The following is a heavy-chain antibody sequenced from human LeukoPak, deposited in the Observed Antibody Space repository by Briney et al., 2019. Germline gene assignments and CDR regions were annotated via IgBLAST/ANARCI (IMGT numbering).Heavy chain of an antibody. CDR3: ARERCTLYFDY. J-gene: IGHJ4*02. Sequence: PSETLSLTCTVSGYSISSGYYWGWIRQSPGKGLEWIGSMYHSGSTYYNPSLKSRLTISVETSKNQLFLRLNSVTAADTAVYYCARERCTLYFDYWGQGTLVIVSS. V-gene: IGHV4-38-2*02. D-gene: IGHD3-3*01. CDR1: GYSISSGYY. CDR2: MYHSGST.